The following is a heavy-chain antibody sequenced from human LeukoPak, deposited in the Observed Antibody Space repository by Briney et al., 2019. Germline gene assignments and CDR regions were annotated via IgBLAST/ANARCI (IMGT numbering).Heavy chain of an antibody. CDR1: GFTFSSYA. Sequence: PGGSLRLSCAASGFTFSSYAMSWVRQAPGKGLEWVSAISGSGGSTYHADSVKGRFTISRDNSKNTLYLQMNSLRAEDTAVYYWGKKNYFWGGFLRPYFFLGMGVWGQGTTVTV. CDR3: GKKNYFWGGFLRPYFFLGMGV. D-gene: IGHD3-3*01. V-gene: IGHV3-23*01. CDR2: ISGSGGST. J-gene: IGHJ6*02.